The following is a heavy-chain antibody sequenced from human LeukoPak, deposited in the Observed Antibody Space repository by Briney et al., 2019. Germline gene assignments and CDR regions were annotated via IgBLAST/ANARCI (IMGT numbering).Heavy chain of an antibody. Sequence: GGSLRLSCAASGFTFSSYGMHWVRQAPGKGLEWVAFIRYDGSNKYYADSVKGRFTISRDNSKNTLYLQMNSPRAEDTAVYYCAKDRNSNYGGDFDYWGQGTLVTVSS. CDR2: IRYDGSNK. J-gene: IGHJ4*02. D-gene: IGHD4-11*01. V-gene: IGHV3-30*02. CDR1: GFTFSSYG. CDR3: AKDRNSNYGGDFDY.